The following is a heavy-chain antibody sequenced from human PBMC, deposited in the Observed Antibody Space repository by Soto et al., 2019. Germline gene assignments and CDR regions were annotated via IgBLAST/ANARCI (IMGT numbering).Heavy chain of an antibody. Sequence: QVNRLRFGAKGRKPGPSVKVSSKGSGYTFPPYVLTGVRQAPGQGLGWMGWISANNDNTNYAQKVQGRVTVTRDTSTSTAYMELRNLRSDDTAVYYCARGRYGDYWGQGALVTVSS. CDR3: ARGRYGDY. V-gene: IGHV1-18*01. CDR1: GYTFPPYV. CDR2: ISANNDNT. J-gene: IGHJ4*02. D-gene: IGHD1-1*01.